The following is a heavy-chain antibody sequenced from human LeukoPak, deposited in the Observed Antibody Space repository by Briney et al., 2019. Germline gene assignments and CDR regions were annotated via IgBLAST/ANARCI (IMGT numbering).Heavy chain of an antibody. D-gene: IGHD3-22*01. CDR2: IKSKTDGGTT. V-gene: IGHV3-15*01. J-gene: IGHJ4*02. Sequence: TGGSLRLSCAASGFTFSNAWMSWVRQAPGKGLEWVGRIKSKTDGGTTDYAAPVKGRFTISRDDSKNTLYLQMNSLKTEDTAVYYCTTRPPYYYDSDPLFDYWGQGTLVTVSS. CDR3: TTRPPYYYDSDPLFDY. CDR1: GFTFSNAW.